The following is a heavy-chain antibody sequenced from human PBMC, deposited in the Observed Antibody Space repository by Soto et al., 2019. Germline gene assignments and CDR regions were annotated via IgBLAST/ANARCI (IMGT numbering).Heavy chain of an antibody. CDR3: ARHADRGSYSRAFDI. CDR1: GDSINSGSSY. Sequence: SVTLSLTCTLSGDSINSGSSYWGLIRQPPGKGLEWIGSIYYSGSTYYNPSLKSRVTVSVDASNNHFSLILNSVTATDTAVYYCARHADRGSYSRAFDIWGQGTLVT. CDR2: IYYSGST. D-gene: IGHD1-26*01. J-gene: IGHJ3*02. V-gene: IGHV4-39*01.